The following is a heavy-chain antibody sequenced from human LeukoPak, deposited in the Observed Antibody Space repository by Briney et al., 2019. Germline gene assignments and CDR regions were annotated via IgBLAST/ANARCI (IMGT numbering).Heavy chain of an antibody. CDR1: GGSFSGYS. Sequence: SETLSLTCAVYGGSFSGYSWSWIPHPPGKGLEWIGEINHSGSTNYNPSLKSRVTISVDTSKNQFSLKLSSVTAADTAVYYCARGWSNWGSYRSNDYWGQGTLVTVSS. CDR3: ARGWSNWGSYRSNDY. V-gene: IGHV4-34*01. J-gene: IGHJ4*02. D-gene: IGHD3-16*02. CDR2: INHSGST.